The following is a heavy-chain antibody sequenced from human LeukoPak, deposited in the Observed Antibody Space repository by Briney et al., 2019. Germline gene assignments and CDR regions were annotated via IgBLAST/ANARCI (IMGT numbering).Heavy chain of an antibody. CDR1: GYTFTSYY. J-gene: IGHJ3*02. CDR3: GTTGYCSSTSCYPAQGAFDI. CDR2: INPSGGST. D-gene: IGHD2-2*01. V-gene: IGHV1-46*01. Sequence: GASVTVSCKASGYTFTSYYMHWVRQAPGQGLEWMGIINPSGGSTSYAQKFQGRVTMTRDTSTSTVYMELSSLRSEDTAVYYCGTTGYCSSTSCYPAQGAFDIWGQGTMVTVSS.